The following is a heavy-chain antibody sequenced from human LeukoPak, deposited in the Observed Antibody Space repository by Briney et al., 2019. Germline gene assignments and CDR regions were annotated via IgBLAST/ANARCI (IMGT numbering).Heavy chain of an antibody. CDR1: GGTFSSYA. V-gene: IGHV1-69*05. CDR3: ARDRRYSGSYYDY. CDR2: IIPIFGTA. D-gene: IGHD1-26*01. J-gene: IGHJ4*02. Sequence: GASVKVSCKASGGTFSSYAISWVRQAPGQGLEWMGGIIPIFGTANYAQKLQGRVAMTTDTSTSTAYMELRSLRSDDTAVYYCARDRRYSGSYYDYWGQGTLVTVSS.